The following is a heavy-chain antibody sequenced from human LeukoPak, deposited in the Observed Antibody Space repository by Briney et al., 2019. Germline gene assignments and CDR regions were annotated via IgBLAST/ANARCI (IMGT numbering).Heavy chain of an antibody. Sequence: GGSLRLSCAASGFTFDDYGMSWVRQAPGKGLEWVSGINWNGGSTGYADSVKGRFTISRGNAKNSLYLQMNSLRAEDTALYYCARVLGYYDSSGYYKRGAFDIWGQGTMVTVSS. CDR1: GFTFDDYG. J-gene: IGHJ3*02. CDR2: INWNGGST. CDR3: ARVLGYYDSSGYYKRGAFDI. V-gene: IGHV3-20*04. D-gene: IGHD3-22*01.